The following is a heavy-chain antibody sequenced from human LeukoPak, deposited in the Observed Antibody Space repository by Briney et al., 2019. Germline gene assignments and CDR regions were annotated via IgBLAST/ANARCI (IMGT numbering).Heavy chain of an antibody. J-gene: IGHJ5*02. CDR3: ARNLPYCSGGSCYSLNWFEP. CDR2: IWYDGSNK. D-gene: IGHD2-15*01. V-gene: IGHV3-33*08. Sequence: GGSLRLSCAASGFTFSDYEINWVRQAPGKGLEWVAVIWYDGSNKYYADSVKGRFTISRDNSKNTLYLQMNSLRAEDTAVYYCARNLPYCSGGSCYSLNWFEPWGQGTLVTVSS. CDR1: GFTFSDYE.